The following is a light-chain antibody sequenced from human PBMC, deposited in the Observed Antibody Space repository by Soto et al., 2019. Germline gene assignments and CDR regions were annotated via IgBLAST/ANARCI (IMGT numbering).Light chain of an antibody. CDR2: DVS. CDR1: SSDVGGYNY. J-gene: IGLJ2*01. CDR3: SSYTSSSTPVV. V-gene: IGLV2-14*01. Sequence: QSALTQPASVSGSLGQSITISCTGTSSDVGGYNYVSWYQQHPGKAPKLMIYDVSNRPSGVSNRFSGSKSSNTASLTISGLQAEDEADYYCSSYTSSSTPVVFGGGTKLTVL.